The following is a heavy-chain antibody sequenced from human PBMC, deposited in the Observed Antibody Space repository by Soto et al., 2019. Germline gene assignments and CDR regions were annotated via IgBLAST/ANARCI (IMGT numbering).Heavy chain of an antibody. V-gene: IGHV2-5*02. J-gene: IGHJ4*02. CDR3: AHRVLRTVFGLVTTTAIYFDF. D-gene: IGHD3-3*01. CDR2: IYWDDDK. CDR1: GFSPTTSGVG. Sequence: QITLNESGPTQVKPRQTLTLTCTFSGFSPTTSGVGVGWIRQSPGKAPEWLALIYWDDDKRYSPSLKSRLTIPKDPSKNQVVLTMADLDPADTATYYCAHRVLRTVFGLVTTTAIYFDFWGQGTPGAVSS.